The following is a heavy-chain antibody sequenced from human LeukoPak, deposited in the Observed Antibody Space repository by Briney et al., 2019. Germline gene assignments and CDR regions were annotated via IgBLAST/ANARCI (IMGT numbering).Heavy chain of an antibody. D-gene: IGHD5-18*01. CDR2: INAGNGNT. V-gene: IGHV1-3*01. CDR3: ARDSDRGYSYGYWFDP. CDR1: GYTFTSYA. J-gene: IGHJ5*02. Sequence: ASVKVSCKASGYTFTSYAMHWVRQAPGQRLEWMGWINAGNGNTKYSQKFQGRVTITRDTSASTAYMELSSLRSGDTAVYYCARDSDRGYSYGYWFDPWGQGTLVTVSS.